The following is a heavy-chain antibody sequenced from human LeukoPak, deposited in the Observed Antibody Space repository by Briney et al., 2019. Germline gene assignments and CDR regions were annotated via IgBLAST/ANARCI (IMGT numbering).Heavy chain of an antibody. D-gene: IGHD2-2*01. J-gene: IGHJ4*02. V-gene: IGHV1-8*01. Sequence: GASVKVSCKASGYTFTSYDINWVRQATGQGLEWMGWMNPNSGNTGYAQKFQGRVTMTRNTSISTAYMELSSLRSEDTAVYYCARAVRRVGYCSSTSCYPLDYWGQGTLVTVFS. CDR3: ARAVRRVGYCSSTSCYPLDY. CDR2: MNPNSGNT. CDR1: GYTFTSYD.